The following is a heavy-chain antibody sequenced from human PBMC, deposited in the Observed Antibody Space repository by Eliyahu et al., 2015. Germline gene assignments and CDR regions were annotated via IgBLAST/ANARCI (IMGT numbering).Heavy chain of an antibody. Sequence: AASGFTFSSYGXHWVRQAPGKGLEWVAVIWYDGSKKYYADXVKGRFTISRDNSKNTLYLEMNSLRAEDTAVYYCARDLSGSGSYAYFDYWGQGTLVTVSS. D-gene: IGHD3-10*01. CDR2: IWYDGSKK. J-gene: IGHJ4*02. CDR1: GFTFSSYG. V-gene: IGHV3-33*01. CDR3: ARDLSGSGSYAYFDY.